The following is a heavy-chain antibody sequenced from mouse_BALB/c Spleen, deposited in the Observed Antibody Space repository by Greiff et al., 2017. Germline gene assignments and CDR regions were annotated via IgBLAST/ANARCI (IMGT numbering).Heavy chain of an antibody. Sequence: EVKLMESGGDLVKPGGSLKLSCAASGFTFSSYGMSWVRQTPDKRLEWVATISSGGSYTYYPDSVKGRFTISRDNAKNTLYLQMSSLKSEDTAMYYCAREGIYYDYDWFAYWGQGTLVTVSA. J-gene: IGHJ3*01. CDR2: ISSGGSYT. CDR1: GFTFSSYG. CDR3: AREGIYYDYDWFAY. V-gene: IGHV5-6*01. D-gene: IGHD2-4*01.